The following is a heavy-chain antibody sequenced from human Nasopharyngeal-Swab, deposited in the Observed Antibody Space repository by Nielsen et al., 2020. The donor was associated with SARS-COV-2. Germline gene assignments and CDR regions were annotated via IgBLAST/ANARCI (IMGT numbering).Heavy chain of an antibody. CDR3: ARDVEDFWSGYSFKPYYYYGMDV. V-gene: IGHV1-46*01. Sequence: SVKVSCKASGYTFTSYYMHWVRQAPGQGLEWMGIINPSGGSTSYAQKFQGRVTMTRDTSTSTVYMELSSLRSEDTAVYYCARDVEDFWSGYSFKPYYYYGMDVWGQGTTVTVSS. CDR1: GYTFTSYY. CDR2: INPSGGST. J-gene: IGHJ6*02. D-gene: IGHD3-3*01.